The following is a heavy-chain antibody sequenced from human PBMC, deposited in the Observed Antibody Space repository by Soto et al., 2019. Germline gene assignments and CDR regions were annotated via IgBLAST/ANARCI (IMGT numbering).Heavy chain of an antibody. Sequence: QVQLVQSGAEVKKPGASVKVSCKASGYTFTSYAMHWVRQAPGQRLEWMGWINAGNGNTKYSQKFQGRVTITRDTSASTAYMELSSLRSEDTAVYYCARDIVVVPAARGHYSYGMDVWGQGPTVTVSS. D-gene: IGHD2-2*01. J-gene: IGHJ6*02. CDR1: GYTFTSYA. V-gene: IGHV1-3*01. CDR2: INAGNGNT. CDR3: ARDIVVVPAARGHYSYGMDV.